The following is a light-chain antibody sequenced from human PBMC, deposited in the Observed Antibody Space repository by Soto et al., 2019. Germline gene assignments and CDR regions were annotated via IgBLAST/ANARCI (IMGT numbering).Light chain of an antibody. CDR2: GAS. CDR1: QSVSTSY. Sequence: DIVLTQSPGTLSLSPGETATLSCRASQSVSTSYLAWYQQKPGQAPRLLIFGASSRATGIPDRFIGSGSGTDFTLTISRLEPEDVAVYYCQQYGSSPTTFGQGTKVEIK. V-gene: IGKV3-20*01. CDR3: QQYGSSPTT. J-gene: IGKJ1*01.